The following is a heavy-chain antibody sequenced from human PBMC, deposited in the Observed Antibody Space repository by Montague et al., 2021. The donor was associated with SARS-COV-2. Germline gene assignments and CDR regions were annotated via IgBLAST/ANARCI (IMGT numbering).Heavy chain of an antibody. D-gene: IGHD5-12*01. CDR3: AKIVATISLRGGSYLDY. V-gene: IGHV3-23*01. Sequence: SLRLSGAASGFRFSGYAMSWVRQAPGKGLEWVSAIGASGNDTYYADSVRGRFTSSRDNSKNMLYLQLNSLRVEDSAVYYCAKIVATISLRGGSYLDYWGQGTLVTVSS. CDR2: IGASGNDT. CDR1: GFRFSGYA. J-gene: IGHJ4*02.